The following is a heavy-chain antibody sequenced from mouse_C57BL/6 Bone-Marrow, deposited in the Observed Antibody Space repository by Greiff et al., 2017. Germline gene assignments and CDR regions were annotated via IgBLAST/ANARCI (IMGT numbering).Heavy chain of an antibody. CDR1: GYTFTDYY. D-gene: IGHD1-1*01. Sequence: QVQLKESGAELVRPGASVKLSCKASGYTFTDYYINWVKQRPGQGLEWIARIYPGSGNTYYNEKFKGKATLTAEKSSSTAYMQLSSLTSEDSAVYFCARVYYGYYFDYWGQGTTRTVSS. J-gene: IGHJ2*01. CDR2: IYPGSGNT. V-gene: IGHV1-76*01. CDR3: ARVYYGYYFDY.